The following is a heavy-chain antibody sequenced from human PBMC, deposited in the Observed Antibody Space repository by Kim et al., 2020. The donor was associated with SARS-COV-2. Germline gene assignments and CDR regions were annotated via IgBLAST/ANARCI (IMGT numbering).Heavy chain of an antibody. CDR2: ILPMVDIP. CDR1: GGTFSTYA. D-gene: IGHD3-22*01. J-gene: IGHJ3*01. Sequence: SVKVSCKASGGTFSTYAVNWVRQAPGQGLEWMGRILPMVDIPNYARNFQGRLTTTADKSTSTAYMELTGLTSADTAVYYCARGGQVVIDV. CDR3: ARGGQVVIDV. V-gene: IGHV1-69*04.